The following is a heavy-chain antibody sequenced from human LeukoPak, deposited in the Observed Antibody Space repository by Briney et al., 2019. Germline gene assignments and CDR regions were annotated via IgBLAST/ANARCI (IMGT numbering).Heavy chain of an antibody. CDR2: IYSGGST. D-gene: IGHD3-10*01. CDR3: ARGGSWFGEFRWWYMDV. J-gene: IGHJ6*03. Sequence: PGGSLRLSCAASGFTFSSYAMSWVRQAPGKGLEWVSVIYSGGSTYYVDSVEGRFIISRDNSKNTVYLQMNRLRAEDTAVYYCARGGSWFGEFRWWYMDVWGKGTTVTISS. CDR1: GFTFSSYA. V-gene: IGHV3-53*01.